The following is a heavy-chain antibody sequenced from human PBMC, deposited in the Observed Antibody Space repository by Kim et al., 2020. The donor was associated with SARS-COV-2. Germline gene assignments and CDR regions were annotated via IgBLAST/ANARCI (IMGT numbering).Heavy chain of an antibody. CDR1: GGSISSGSYY. Sequence: SETLSLTCTVSGGSISSGSYYWSWIRQPAGKGLEWIGRIYTSGSTNYNPSLKSRVTISVDTSKNQFSLKLSSVTAADTAVYYCARDLDGGYTWYFDLWGRGTLVTVSS. V-gene: IGHV4-61*02. CDR2: IYTSGST. CDR3: ARDLDGGYTWYFDL. J-gene: IGHJ2*01. D-gene: IGHD2-2*02.